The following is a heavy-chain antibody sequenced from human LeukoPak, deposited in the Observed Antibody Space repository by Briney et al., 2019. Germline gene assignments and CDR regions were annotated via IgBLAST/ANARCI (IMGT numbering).Heavy chain of an antibody. J-gene: IGHJ3*02. D-gene: IGHD1-26*01. CDR2: IYSSGTT. Sequence: SETLSLTCTVSGGSISGNYWSWFRQPPGKGLEWIGYIYSSGTTNYNPTLKSRVTMSVDTSKSYFSLKVSSVTAADTAVYYCARRPVGAIASDAFDIWGQGTMVTVSS. CDR3: ARRPVGAIASDAFDI. CDR1: GGSISGNY. V-gene: IGHV4-59*08.